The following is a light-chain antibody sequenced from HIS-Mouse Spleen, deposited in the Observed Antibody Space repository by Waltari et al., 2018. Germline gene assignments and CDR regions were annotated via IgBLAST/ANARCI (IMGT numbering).Light chain of an antibody. CDR3: GTWDSSLSAWV. J-gene: IGLJ3*02. V-gene: IGLV1-51*01. CDR1: SSNIGKNY. CDR2: DNN. Sequence: QSVLTQPPSVSAAPAQKVTISCSATSSNIGKNYVSWYQQLPGTAPKLPIYDNNKRPSGIPDRFSGSKSGTSATLGITGLQTGDEADYYCGTWDSSLSAWVFGGGTKLTVL.